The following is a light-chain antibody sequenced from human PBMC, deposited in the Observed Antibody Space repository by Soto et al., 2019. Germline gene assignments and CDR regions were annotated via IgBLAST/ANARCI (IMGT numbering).Light chain of an antibody. J-gene: IGKJ1*01. CDR2: KAS. CDR1: QSISSW. V-gene: IGKV1-5*03. CDR3: QQYNSYSA. Sequence: IQMTQTPSSLSASVGDRVTITCRASQSISSWLAWYQQKPGKAPKLLIYKASSLESGVPSRFSGSGSGTEFTLTISSLQPDDFATYYCQQYNSYSAFGQGTKVDVK.